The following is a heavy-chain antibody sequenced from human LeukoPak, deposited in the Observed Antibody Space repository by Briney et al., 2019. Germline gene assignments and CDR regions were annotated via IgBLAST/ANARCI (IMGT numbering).Heavy chain of an antibody. D-gene: IGHD1-26*01. Sequence: GGSLRLSSAASGFTFSSYAMSWVRQAPGKGLEWVSAISGSGGSTYYADSVRGRFTISRDNSKNTLYLQMNSLRAEDTAVYYCAKGRYLYPHYWGQGTLVTVSS. CDR3: AKGRYLYPHY. V-gene: IGHV3-23*01. CDR2: ISGSGGST. J-gene: IGHJ4*02. CDR1: GFTFSSYA.